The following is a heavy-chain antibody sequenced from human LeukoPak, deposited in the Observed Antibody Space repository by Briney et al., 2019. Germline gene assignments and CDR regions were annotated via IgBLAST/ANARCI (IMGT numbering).Heavy chain of an antibody. J-gene: IGHJ4*02. Sequence: ASVKVSCKASGYTFTSYAMHWVRQAPGQRLEWTGWINAGNGNTKYSQKFQGRVTITRDTSASTAYMELSSLRSEDTAVYYCARDPRRGYSYGFDYWGQGTLVTVSS. D-gene: IGHD5-18*01. CDR2: INAGNGNT. CDR3: ARDPRRGYSYGFDY. V-gene: IGHV1-3*01. CDR1: GYTFTSYA.